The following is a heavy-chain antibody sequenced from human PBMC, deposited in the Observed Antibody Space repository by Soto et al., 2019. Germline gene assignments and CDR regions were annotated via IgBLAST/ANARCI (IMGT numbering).Heavy chain of an antibody. Sequence: PGGSLRLSCAASGFTFSSYWMHWVRQAPGKGLVWVSRINSDGSSTSYADSVKGRFTISRDNAKNTLYLQMNSLRAEDMAVYYCARDDLLELQGGYYYYGMDVWGQGTTVTVSS. CDR2: INSDGSST. CDR3: ARDDLLELQGGYYYYGMDV. J-gene: IGHJ6*02. D-gene: IGHD1-7*01. V-gene: IGHV3-74*01. CDR1: GFTFSSYW.